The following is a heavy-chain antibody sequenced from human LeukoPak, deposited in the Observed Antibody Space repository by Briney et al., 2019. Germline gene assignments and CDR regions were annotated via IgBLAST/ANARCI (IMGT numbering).Heavy chain of an antibody. D-gene: IGHD6-19*01. CDR2: IYYSGST. CDR3: ARELYSSGWYYDY. CDR1: GGSISSSSYY. V-gene: IGHV4-61*05. Sequence: PSETLSLTCTVSGGSISSSSYYWGWIRQPPGKGLEWIGYIYYSGSTNYNPSLKSRVTISVDTSKNQLSLKLSSVTAADTAVYYCARELYSSGWYYDYWGQGTLVTVSS. J-gene: IGHJ4*02.